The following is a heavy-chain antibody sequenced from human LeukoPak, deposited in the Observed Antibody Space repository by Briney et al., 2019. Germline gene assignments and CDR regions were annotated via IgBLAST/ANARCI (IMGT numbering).Heavy chain of an antibody. J-gene: IGHJ4*02. CDR3: AKSRDDGTGYYYDY. Sequence: GGSLRLSCEASGFSFDDYAMHWVRQAPGKGLEWVAGISRNSYNIAYGDSVKGRFTISRDNAKKSLSLQMNSLGTEDTAFYYCAKSRDDGTGYYYDYWGQGVLVTVAS. CDR1: GFSFDDYA. CDR2: ISRNSYNI. D-gene: IGHD3-9*01. V-gene: IGHV3-9*01.